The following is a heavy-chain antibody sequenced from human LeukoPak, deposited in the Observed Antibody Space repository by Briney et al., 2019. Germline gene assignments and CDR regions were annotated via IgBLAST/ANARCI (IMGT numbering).Heavy chain of an antibody. CDR2: INHSGST. Sequence: SETLSLTCTVSGGSISSSGYYWSWIRQPPGKGLEWIGEINHSGSTNYNPSLKSRVTISVDTSKNQFSLKLSSVTAADTAVYYCARRSGTGTTKYFQHWGQGTLVTVSS. D-gene: IGHD1-7*01. CDR3: ARRSGTGTTKYFQH. J-gene: IGHJ1*01. CDR1: GGSISSSGYY. V-gene: IGHV4-39*07.